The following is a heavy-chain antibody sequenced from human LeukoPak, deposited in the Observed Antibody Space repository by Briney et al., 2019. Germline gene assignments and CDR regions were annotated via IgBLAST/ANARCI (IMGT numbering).Heavy chain of an antibody. J-gene: IGHJ3*01. CDR2: IRYDGSDK. CDR3: AKRADYYDSSRALYDAFDL. D-gene: IGHD3-16*01. V-gene: IGHV3-30*02. CDR1: GFTFRTYG. Sequence: GGSPRLSCAASGFTFRTYGMHWVRQAPGKGLEWVTFIRYDGSDKFYADSVRGRLTISRDNSKNTLFLQLNSLRVEDTAVYYCAKRADYYDSSRALYDAFDLWGQGTMVTVSS.